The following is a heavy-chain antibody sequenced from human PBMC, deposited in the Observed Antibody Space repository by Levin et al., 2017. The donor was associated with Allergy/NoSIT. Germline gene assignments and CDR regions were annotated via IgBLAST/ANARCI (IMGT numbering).Heavy chain of an antibody. CDR1: GFTSNNYA. CDR3: AKGDSGYTGYHIFYSMDV. D-gene: IGHD5-12*01. CDR2: ISADGGST. J-gene: IGHJ6*02. Sequence: GGSLRLSCAASGFTSNNYAMSWVRQAPEKGLEWVSAISADGGSTYYADSVKGRLTISRDDSKNTLYLQMNSLRAEDTAVYYCAKGDSGYTGYHIFYSMDVWGQGTTVTVSS. V-gene: IGHV3-23*01.